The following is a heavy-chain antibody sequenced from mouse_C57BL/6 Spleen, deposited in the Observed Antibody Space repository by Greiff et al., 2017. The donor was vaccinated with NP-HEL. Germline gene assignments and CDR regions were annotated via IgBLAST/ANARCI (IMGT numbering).Heavy chain of an antibody. V-gene: IGHV1-9*01. J-gene: IGHJ4*01. CDR1: GYTFTGYW. Sequence: QVQRQQSGAELMKPGASVKLSCKATGYTFTGYWIEWVKQRPGHGLEWMGEILPGSGSTNYNEKFKGKATFTADTSSNTAYMKLSSLTTEDSAIYYCARGIYYGNFYAMDYWGQGTSVTVSS. CDR2: ILPGSGST. CDR3: ARGIYYGNFYAMDY. D-gene: IGHD2-1*01.